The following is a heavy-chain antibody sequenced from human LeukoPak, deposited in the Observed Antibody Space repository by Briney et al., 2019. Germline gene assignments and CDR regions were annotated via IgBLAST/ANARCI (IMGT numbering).Heavy chain of an antibody. CDR3: ARVSFGAAAAGYDS. D-gene: IGHD6-13*01. J-gene: IGHJ4*02. Sequence: SETLSLTCTVSGGSISRYFWSWIRQPPGKGLEWIGYISYSGSTNYNPSLKSRVTISVDTSKNQFSLNVTSVSAADTAVYYCARVSFGAAAAGYDSWGQGTLVTVSS. CDR2: ISYSGST. V-gene: IGHV4-59*01. CDR1: GGSISRYF.